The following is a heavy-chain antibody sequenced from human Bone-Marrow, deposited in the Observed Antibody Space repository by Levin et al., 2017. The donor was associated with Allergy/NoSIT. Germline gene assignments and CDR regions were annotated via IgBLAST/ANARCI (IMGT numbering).Heavy chain of an antibody. V-gene: IGHV3-73*01. J-gene: IGHJ5*02. CDR2: IRDKGYNYVT. CDR1: GFDFSGSA. Sequence: GGSLRLSCAASGFDFSGSAIHWVRQASGKGLEWVGRIRDKGYNYVTAYEASVKGRFTLSRDDSKNTAYLQMDSLKTEDTAVYYCTRPNEGNWFDPWGQGTLVTVSS. CDR3: TRPNEGNWFDP. D-gene: IGHD2-8*01.